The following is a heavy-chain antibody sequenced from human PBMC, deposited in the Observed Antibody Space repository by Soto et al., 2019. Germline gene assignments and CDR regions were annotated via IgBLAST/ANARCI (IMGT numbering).Heavy chain of an antibody. Sequence: GGSLRLSCAASGLTFSTYGMHWVRQSPGKGLEWVAFIWYDGINKKYADSVKGRFTTSRDNSKNMVFLEMNSLRVEDTAVYHCARDPIHGSGLFDAWGQGTLVTVSS. CDR3: ARDPIHGSGLFDA. CDR1: GLTFSTYG. J-gene: IGHJ5*02. CDR2: IWYDGINK. D-gene: IGHD3-10*01. V-gene: IGHV3-33*01.